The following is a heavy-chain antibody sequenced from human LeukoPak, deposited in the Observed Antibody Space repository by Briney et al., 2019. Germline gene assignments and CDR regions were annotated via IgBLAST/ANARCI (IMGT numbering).Heavy chain of an antibody. CDR3: ARDRSPTNGGFDY. CDR1: GFTFSDYW. Sequence: GGSLRLSCAASGFTFSDYWMHWVRPARGKGLVWVSRINIDGSDTTYADSVKGRFTISRDNAKSTPYLQMNSLRVEDTAVYFCARDRSPTNGGFDYWGQGTLVTVSS. J-gene: IGHJ4*02. D-gene: IGHD7-27*01. CDR2: INIDGSDT. V-gene: IGHV3-74*01.